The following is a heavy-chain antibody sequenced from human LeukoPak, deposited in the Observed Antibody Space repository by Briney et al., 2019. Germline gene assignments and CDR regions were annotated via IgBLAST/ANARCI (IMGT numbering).Heavy chain of an antibody. CDR1: GASISTYY. CDR2: LYHSESA. D-gene: IGHD4-23*01. CDR3: ARHSGVSGGAFGC. V-gene: IGHV4-59*08. Sequence: SETLSLTCTVSGASISTYYWSWIRQSPGKGLEWIGYLYHSESATYNPSLKSRATVSIDTSKNQFSLKLNSVTAADTAVYYCARHSGVSGGAFGCWGQGTLVTVSS. J-gene: IGHJ4*02.